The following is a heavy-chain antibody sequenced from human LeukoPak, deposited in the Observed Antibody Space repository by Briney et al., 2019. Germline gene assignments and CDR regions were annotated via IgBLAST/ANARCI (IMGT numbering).Heavy chain of an antibody. CDR3: ARDRFVWGSYRHLDY. D-gene: IGHD3-16*02. V-gene: IGHV3-48*03. J-gene: IGHJ4*02. Sequence: HSGGSLRLSCAASGFTFSSYEMNWVRQAPGKGLEWVSYISSSGSTIYYADSVKGRFTISRDNAKNSLYLQMNSLRAEDTAVYYCARDRFVWGSYRHLDYWGQGTLVTVSS. CDR2: ISSSGSTI. CDR1: GFTFSSYE.